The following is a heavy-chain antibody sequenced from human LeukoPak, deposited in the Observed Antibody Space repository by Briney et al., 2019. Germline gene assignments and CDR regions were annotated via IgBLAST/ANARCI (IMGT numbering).Heavy chain of an antibody. D-gene: IGHD1-26*01. J-gene: IGHJ4*02. CDR2: ISSSGSTI. CDR1: GFTFSSYE. V-gene: IGHV3-48*03. Sequence: GGSLRLSCAASGFTFSSYEMNWVRQAPGKGLEWVSYISSSGSTIYYADSVKGLFTISRDNAKNSLYLQMNSLRAEDTAVYYCARGRGWEPNSPMDYWGQGTLVTVSS. CDR3: ARGRGWEPNSPMDY.